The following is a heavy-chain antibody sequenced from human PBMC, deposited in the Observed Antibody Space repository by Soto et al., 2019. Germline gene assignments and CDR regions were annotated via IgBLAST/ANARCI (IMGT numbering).Heavy chain of an antibody. CDR3: ARQGPNDGVEWLRHKKEYYYYYGMDV. CDR2: IYPGDSDT. V-gene: IGHV5-51*01. CDR1: GYSFTSYW. J-gene: IGHJ6*02. D-gene: IGHD5-12*01. Sequence: PGESLKISCKGSGYSFTSYWIGWVRQMPGKGLEWMGIIYPGDSDTRYSPSFQGQVTISADKSISTAYLQWSSLKASDTAMYYCARQGPNDGVEWLRHKKEYYYYYGMDVWGQGTTVTVSS.